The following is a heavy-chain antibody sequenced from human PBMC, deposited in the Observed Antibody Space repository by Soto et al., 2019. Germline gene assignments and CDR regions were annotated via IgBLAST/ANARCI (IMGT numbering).Heavy chain of an antibody. J-gene: IGHJ6*02. Sequence: SVKVSCKASGYTFTSYDINWVRQATGQGLEWMGWMNPNSGNTGYAQKFQGRVTMTRNTSISTAYMELSSLRSEDTAVYYCARGTTVTTAPYYYYGMDVWGQGTTVTVSS. CDR3: ARGTTVTTAPYYYYGMDV. CDR2: MNPNSGNT. V-gene: IGHV1-8*01. D-gene: IGHD4-4*01. CDR1: GYTFTSYD.